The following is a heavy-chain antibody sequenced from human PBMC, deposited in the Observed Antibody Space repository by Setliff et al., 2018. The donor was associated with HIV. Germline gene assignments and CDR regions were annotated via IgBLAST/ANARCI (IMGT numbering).Heavy chain of an antibody. V-gene: IGHV1-2*02. CDR2: INPNSGGS. Sequence: ASVTVPCKAPGYTFTDYSMHWVRQAPGQGLEWMGWINPNSGGSNFAQKFQGRVTLTRDTSISTAYMELSSLRSDDTAVYYCATLFSSGWHFDYWGQGTLVTVSS. J-gene: IGHJ4*02. D-gene: IGHD6-19*01. CDR1: GYTFTDYS. CDR3: ATLFSSGWHFDY.